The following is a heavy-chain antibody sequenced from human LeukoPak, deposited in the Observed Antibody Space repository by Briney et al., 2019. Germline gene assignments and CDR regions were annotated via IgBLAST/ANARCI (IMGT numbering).Heavy chain of an antibody. V-gene: IGHV1-8*02. CDR1: GYTFTSYD. CDR2: MNPNSGNT. D-gene: IGHD3-9*01. CDR3: ARGFELGAFDF. J-gene: IGHJ3*01. Sequence: ASVKVSCKASGYTFTSYDINWVRQATGQGLEWMGWMNPNSGNTGYAQKFQGRVTMTRDTSMTTAYMERSSLRSEDTAVYYCARGFELGAFDFWAKGQWSPSLQ.